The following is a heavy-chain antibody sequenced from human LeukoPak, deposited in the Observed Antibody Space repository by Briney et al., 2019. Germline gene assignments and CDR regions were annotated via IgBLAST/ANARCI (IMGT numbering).Heavy chain of an antibody. D-gene: IGHD3-22*01. CDR1: GFTFSSYG. V-gene: IGHV3-30*02. Sequence: GGSLRLSCAASGFTFSSYGMHWVRQAPGKGLEWVAFIRYDGSNKYYADSVKGRFTISRDNSKNTLYLQMNSLRAEDTAVYYCARTYYYDSSGYPDYWGQGTLVTVSS. J-gene: IGHJ4*02. CDR3: ARTYYYDSSGYPDY. CDR2: IRYDGSNK.